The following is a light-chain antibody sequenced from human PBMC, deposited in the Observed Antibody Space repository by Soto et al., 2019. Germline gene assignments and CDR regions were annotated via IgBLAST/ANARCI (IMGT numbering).Light chain of an antibody. CDR2: GAS. CDR3: QQYNNWPLT. CDR1: QRVGGD. V-gene: IGKV3-15*01. Sequence: EIVMTQSPATLSVSPGQGATLSCRASQRVGGDLAWYQQKPGQAPRLLIYGASARATAIPGRFSGSGSGTESTLTISSLQSEDSAVYYCQQYNNWPLTFGGGTKVDIK. J-gene: IGKJ4*01.